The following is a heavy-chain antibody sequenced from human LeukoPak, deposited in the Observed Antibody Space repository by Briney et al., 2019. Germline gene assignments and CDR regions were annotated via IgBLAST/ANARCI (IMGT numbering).Heavy chain of an antibody. J-gene: IGHJ4*02. CDR1: GYTLTELS. CDR3: ATIDPITGYFDY. Sequence: ASVKVSCKVSGYTLTELSMHWVRQAPGKGLEWMGSFDPEDGETIYAQKFQGRVTMTEDTSTDTAYMELSSLRSEDTAVYYCATIDPITGYFDYWGQGTLVTVSS. V-gene: IGHV1-24*01. CDR2: FDPEDGET. D-gene: IGHD5-24*01.